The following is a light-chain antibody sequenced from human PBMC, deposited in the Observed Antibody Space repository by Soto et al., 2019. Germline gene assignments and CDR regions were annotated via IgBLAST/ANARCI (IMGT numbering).Light chain of an antibody. Sequence: QSVLAQPPSASGTPGQRVTISCSGGSSSIGANTVNWYQQLPGTAPKLLIYGHNQRPSGVPDRFSGSKSGTSASLAISGLQSEDEAIYYCAVWDDSLNGRVFGGGTKLTVL. J-gene: IGLJ2*01. CDR1: SSSIGANT. CDR2: GHN. CDR3: AVWDDSLNGRV. V-gene: IGLV1-44*01.